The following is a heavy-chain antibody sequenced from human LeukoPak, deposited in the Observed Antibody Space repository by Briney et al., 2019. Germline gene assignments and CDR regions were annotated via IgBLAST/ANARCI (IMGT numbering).Heavy chain of an antibody. CDR3: GKDPNGDYIGAFDF. J-gene: IGHJ3*01. D-gene: IGHD4-17*01. Sequence: SGGSLRLSCAASRSAFHNYAMTWIRQAPERGLEWVSSITVDGGNIKYADSAKGRFTISRDNSKGTLYLQMDSLRVEDTAVYYCGKDPNGDYIGAFDFWGQGTMVTVSS. V-gene: IGHV3-23*01. CDR1: RSAFHNYA. CDR2: ITVDGGNI.